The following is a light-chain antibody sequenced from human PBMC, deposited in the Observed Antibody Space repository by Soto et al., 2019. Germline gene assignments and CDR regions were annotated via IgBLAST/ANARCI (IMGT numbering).Light chain of an antibody. J-gene: IGKJ1*01. Sequence: EIVLTQSPGTLSLSPGERATLSCRASQSVSSSYFAWYQQKPGQAPRLIIYGASSRATGLPDRFSGSGSGTDFTLTISRREPEGFAVYYFQQYGSPPWTFGQGTKVEIK. CDR3: QQYGSPPWT. CDR2: GAS. CDR1: QSVSSSY. V-gene: IGKV3-20*01.